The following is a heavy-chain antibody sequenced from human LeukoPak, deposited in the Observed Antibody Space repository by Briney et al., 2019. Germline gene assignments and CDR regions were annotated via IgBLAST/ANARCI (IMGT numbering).Heavy chain of an antibody. D-gene: IGHD6-6*01. Sequence: SETLSLTCTVSGGSISAYYWSWIRHPPGKGLEWIGYIHYSGTTNYYPSLKSPVTIALDTSKSQFSLKLNSVTAADTAVYYCARFGTSSSRFFDQWGQGTLVTVSS. CDR3: ARFGTSSSRFFDQ. CDR2: IHYSGTT. V-gene: IGHV4-59*01. J-gene: IGHJ4*02. CDR1: GGSISAYY.